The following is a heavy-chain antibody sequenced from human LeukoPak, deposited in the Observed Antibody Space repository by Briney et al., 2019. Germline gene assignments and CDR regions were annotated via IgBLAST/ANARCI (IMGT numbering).Heavy chain of an antibody. D-gene: IGHD2-21*01. V-gene: IGHV3-23*01. Sequence: GGSLRLSCAASGFTFRSYAMSWIRQAPGKGLEWVSSISGSGGSSYYADSAKGRFSISRDNSNNTVYLQMNSLGVDDAAVYFCAKGRGSRAYTCFDSWGQGTLITVSS. CDR1: GFTFRSYA. J-gene: IGHJ5*01. CDR2: ISGSGGSS. CDR3: AKGRGSRAYTCFDS.